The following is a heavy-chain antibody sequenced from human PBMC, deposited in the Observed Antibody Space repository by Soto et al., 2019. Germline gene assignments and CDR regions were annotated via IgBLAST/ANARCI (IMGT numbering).Heavy chain of an antibody. CDR3: ARDIAGDIVVVPAAMYYYYYGMDV. D-gene: IGHD2-2*01. V-gene: IGHV3-23*01. CDR1: GFTFSSYA. CDR2: ISARSSNT. Sequence: PGGSLRLSCVASGFTFSSYAMSWVRQAPGKGLEWVSAISARSSNTYYADFVKGRFTISRDNSENTLYLQMNSLRAEDTAVYYCARDIAGDIVVVPAAMYYYYYGMDVWGQGTTVTVSS. J-gene: IGHJ6*02.